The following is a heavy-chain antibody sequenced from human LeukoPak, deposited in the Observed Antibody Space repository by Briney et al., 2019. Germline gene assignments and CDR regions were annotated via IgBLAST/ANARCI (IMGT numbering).Heavy chain of an antibody. J-gene: IGHJ6*03. V-gene: IGHV4-4*02. CDR3: ARGITMVRGVIIYYYYYMDV. Sequence: PSETLSLTCAVSGGSISSSNWWSWVRQPPGKGLEWIGEIYHSGSTNYNPSLKSRVTISVDKSKNQFSLKLSSVTAADTAVYYCARGITMVRGVIIYYYYYMDVWGKGTTVTVSS. CDR1: GGSISSSNW. CDR2: IYHSGST. D-gene: IGHD3-10*01.